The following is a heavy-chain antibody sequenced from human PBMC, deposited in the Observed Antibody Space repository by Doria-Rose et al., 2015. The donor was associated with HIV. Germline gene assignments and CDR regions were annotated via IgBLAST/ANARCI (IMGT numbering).Heavy chain of an antibody. CDR1: GVSLSSPGMG. CDR2: IFSDDER. CDR3: ARIKSSRWYHKYYFDF. D-gene: IGHD6-13*01. Sequence: QGSGPVLVKPTETLTLTCTVSGVSLSSPGMGVSWIRQPPGKALEWLANIFSDDERSYKTSLKSRLTISRAPSKSQVVLTMTDMDPVDTATYYCARIKSSRWYHKYYFDFWGQGTLVIVSA. J-gene: IGHJ4*02. V-gene: IGHV2-26*01.